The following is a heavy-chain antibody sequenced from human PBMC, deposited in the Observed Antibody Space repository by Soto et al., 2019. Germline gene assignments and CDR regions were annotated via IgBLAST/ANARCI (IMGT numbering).Heavy chain of an antibody. V-gene: IGHV3-23*01. CDR3: AKEPVGPDWYFDL. CDR1: GLTFSSYA. Sequence: GSLRLSCAASGLTFSSYAMAWVRQAPGKGLEWVSGISGSGISTHYADSVKGRFTVSRDNSKNTLYLQMNSLRAEDTAVYNCAKEPVGPDWYFDLWGRGTLVTVSS. J-gene: IGHJ2*01. CDR2: ISGSGIST.